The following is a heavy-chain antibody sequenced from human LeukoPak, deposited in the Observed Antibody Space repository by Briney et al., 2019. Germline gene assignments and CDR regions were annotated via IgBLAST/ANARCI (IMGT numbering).Heavy chain of an antibody. CDR1: GGSISSYY. CDR3: ARVHRIAVAGTARWFDP. Sequence: SETLSLTCTVSGGSISSYYWSWIRQPPGKGLEWIGYIYYSGSTNYNPSLKSRVTISVDTSKNQSSLKLSSVTAADTAVYYCARVHRIAVAGTARWFDPWGQGTLVTVSS. D-gene: IGHD6-19*01. CDR2: IYYSGST. V-gene: IGHV4-59*01. J-gene: IGHJ5*02.